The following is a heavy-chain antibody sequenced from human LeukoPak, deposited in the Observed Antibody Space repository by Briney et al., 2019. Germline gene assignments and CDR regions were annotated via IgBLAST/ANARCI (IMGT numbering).Heavy chain of an antibody. D-gene: IGHD3-22*01. V-gene: IGHV3-30*02. CDR1: GFTFSSYG. CDR2: IRYDGSNK. CDR3: AKDRTNYYDSSADY. J-gene: IGHJ4*02. Sequence: GGSLRLSCAASGFTFSSYGMHWVRQAPGKGLEWVAFIRYDGSNKYYADSVKGRFTISRDNSNNTLYLQMNSLRAEDTAMYYCAKDRTNYYDSSADYWGQGTLVTVSS.